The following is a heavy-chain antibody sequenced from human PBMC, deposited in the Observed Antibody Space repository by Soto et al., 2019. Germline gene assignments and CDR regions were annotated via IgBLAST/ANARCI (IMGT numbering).Heavy chain of an antibody. V-gene: IGHV3-21*01. Sequence: GGSLRLSCAASGFTFSSYSMNWVRQAPGKGLEWVSSIISISSYIYYADSVKGRFTISRDNAKNSLYLQMNSLRAEDTAVYYCARDGINDGYFDYWGQGTLVTVSS. CDR3: ARDGINDGYFDY. CDR1: GFTFSSYS. J-gene: IGHJ4*02. CDR2: IISISSYI. D-gene: IGHD1-1*01.